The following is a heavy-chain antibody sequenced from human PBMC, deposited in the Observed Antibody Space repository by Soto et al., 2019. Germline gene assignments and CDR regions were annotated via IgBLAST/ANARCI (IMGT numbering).Heavy chain of an antibody. CDR2: VYHSGIX. Sequence: SETLSLTCTVSCGSISSGGYYWSWIRQHPGKCLEWIGYVYHSGIXXYNPSLKXXVTISVDRSKXRFSLXLISVTAADTAVYYCARIPSPWCQGTLVTVSS. V-gene: IGHV4-30-2*01. CDR3: ARIPSP. CDR1: CGSISSGGYY. J-gene: IGHJ5*02.